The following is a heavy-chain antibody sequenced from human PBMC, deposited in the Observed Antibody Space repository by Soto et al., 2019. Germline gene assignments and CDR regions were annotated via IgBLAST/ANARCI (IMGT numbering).Heavy chain of an antibody. D-gene: IGHD3-3*01. CDR2: IYYSGST. Sequence: PSETLSLTCTVSGGSISSYYWSWIRQPPGKGLEWIGYIYYSGSTNYNPSLKSRVTISVDTSKNQFSLKLSSVTAADTAVYYCARGFDDFWSGDYYYYGMDVWGQGTTVTSP. V-gene: IGHV4-59*01. J-gene: IGHJ6*02. CDR1: GGSISSYY. CDR3: ARGFDDFWSGDYYYYGMDV.